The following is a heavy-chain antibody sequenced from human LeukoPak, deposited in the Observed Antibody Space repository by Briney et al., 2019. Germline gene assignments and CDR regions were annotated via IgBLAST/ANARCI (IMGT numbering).Heavy chain of an antibody. D-gene: IGHD2-15*01. CDR2: IYYSGST. Sequence: PSETLSLTCTVSGGSISSYYWSWIRQPPGKGLEWIGYIYYSGSTNYNPSLKGRVTISVDTSKNQFSLKLSSVTAADTAVYYCARLCGGSCYDAFDIWGQGTMVTVSS. CDR3: ARLCGGSCYDAFDI. J-gene: IGHJ3*02. V-gene: IGHV4-59*01. CDR1: GGSISSYY.